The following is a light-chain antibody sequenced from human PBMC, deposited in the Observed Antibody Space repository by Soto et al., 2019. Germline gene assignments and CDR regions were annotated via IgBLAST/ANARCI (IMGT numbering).Light chain of an antibody. CDR1: QSISSW. J-gene: IGKJ4*01. CDR2: KAS. V-gene: IGKV1-5*03. Sequence: DIQMTQSPSTLSASVGDRVSIDCRASQSISSWLAWYQQKPGKAPRLLIYKASTLEIGVPSRFSGSGSGTDFTLTISCLQSEDFATYYCQQYYSYPPLTFGGGTKVDI. CDR3: QQYYSYPPLT.